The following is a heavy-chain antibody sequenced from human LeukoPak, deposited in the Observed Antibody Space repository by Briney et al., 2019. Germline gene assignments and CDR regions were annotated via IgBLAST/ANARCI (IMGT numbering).Heavy chain of an antibody. Sequence: GGSLRLSCAASGFTLSTYAMSWVRQPPGKGLEWVSSIFPSGGEIHYADSVRGRFTISRDNSKSTLSLQMNSLRAEDTAIYYCATYRQVLLPFESWGQGTLVTVSS. CDR1: GFTLSTYA. J-gene: IGHJ4*02. CDR3: ATYRQVLLPFES. V-gene: IGHV3-23*01. CDR2: IFPSGGEI. D-gene: IGHD2-8*02.